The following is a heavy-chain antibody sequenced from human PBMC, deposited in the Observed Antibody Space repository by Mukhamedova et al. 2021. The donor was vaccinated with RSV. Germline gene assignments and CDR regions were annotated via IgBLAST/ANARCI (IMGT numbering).Heavy chain of an antibody. J-gene: IGHJ1*01. D-gene: IGHD6-19*01. CDR3: ARSKGQWLVFQH. CDR2: INHSGST. V-gene: IGHV4-34*01. Sequence: GLEWIGEINHSGSTNYNPSLKSRVTISVDTSKNQFSLKLSSVTAADTAVYYCARSKGQWLVFQHCGQGTLVTVSS.